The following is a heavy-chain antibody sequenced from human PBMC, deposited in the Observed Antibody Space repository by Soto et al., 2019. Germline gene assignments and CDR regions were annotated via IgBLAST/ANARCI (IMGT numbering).Heavy chain of an antibody. J-gene: IGHJ3*01. CDR3: ARVGGDPCSRIDLPAFDV. D-gene: IGHD3-16*01. Sequence: SETLCLPCTVAGGSISSYYWSWIRQPPGKGLEWIGYIYYSGSTNYNPSLKSRVTISVDTSKNQFSLKLSSVTAADTAVYYCARVGGDPCSRIDLPAFDVWGQGTMVTV. CDR1: GGSISSYY. CDR2: IYYSGST. V-gene: IGHV4-59*01.